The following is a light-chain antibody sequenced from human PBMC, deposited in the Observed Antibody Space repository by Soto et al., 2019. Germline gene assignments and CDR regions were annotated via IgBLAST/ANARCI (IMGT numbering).Light chain of an antibody. V-gene: IGKV3-15*01. Sequence: EIGMTQSPDTLYVSPGERATLTCRAGQGVTTNFAWYQPKSGQSPRLLIYDVSIRATGVPARCSATGSETDFTLTISGLQSGDSAVYFCQQYNNWPFSFGQGTRLEIK. J-gene: IGKJ5*01. CDR1: QGVTTN. CDR3: QQYNNWPFS. CDR2: DVS.